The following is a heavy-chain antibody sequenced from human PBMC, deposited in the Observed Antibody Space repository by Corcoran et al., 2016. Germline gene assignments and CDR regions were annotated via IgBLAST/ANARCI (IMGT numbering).Heavy chain of an antibody. Sequence: QVQLVQSGGGVVQPGRSLRLSCAASGFTFSNYGIQWVRQAPGKGLEWVAVISYDGSNKDYADSVQGRFTVSRDNSMNTVSLQMNSVRGEDTAVYYCAKGEPTGGCTAGRCYLTYFDSWGQGVLVTVSS. CDR2: ISYDGSNK. D-gene: IGHD2-15*01. V-gene: IGHV3-30*18. CDR3: AKGEPTGGCTAGRCYLTYFDS. J-gene: IGHJ4*02. CDR1: GFTFSNYG.